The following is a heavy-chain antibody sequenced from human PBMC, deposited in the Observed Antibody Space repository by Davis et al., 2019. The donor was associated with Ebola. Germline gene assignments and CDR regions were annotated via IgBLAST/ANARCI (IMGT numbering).Heavy chain of an antibody. D-gene: IGHD3-10*01. Sequence: SETLSLTCTVSGGSINSHYWSWIRQPPGKGLEWIGYVYHKGHSNYNPSLKSRVTISADTSKNQISLRLSSVTAADTAMYFCARGWFGEFNLGQGTLVTVSS. CDR2: VYHKGHS. J-gene: IGHJ4*02. V-gene: IGHV4-59*08. CDR3: ARGWFGEFN. CDR1: GGSINSHY.